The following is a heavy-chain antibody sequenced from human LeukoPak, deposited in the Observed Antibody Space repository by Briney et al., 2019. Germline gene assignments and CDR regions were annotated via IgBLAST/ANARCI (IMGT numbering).Heavy chain of an antibody. V-gene: IGHV4-31*03. J-gene: IGHJ2*01. CDR3: ARVRGITMIVVVISTIPVGYFDL. CDR2: IYYSGST. D-gene: IGHD3-22*01. CDR1: GGSISGGGYY. Sequence: SQTLSLTCTVSGGSISGGGYYWSWIRQHPGKGLEWIGYIYYSGSTYYNPSLKSRVTISVDTSKNQFSLKLSSVTAADTAVYYCARVRGITMIVVVISTIPVGYFDLWGRGTLVTVSS.